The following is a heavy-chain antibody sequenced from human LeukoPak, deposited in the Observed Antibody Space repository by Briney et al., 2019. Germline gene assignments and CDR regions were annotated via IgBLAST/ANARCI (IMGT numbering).Heavy chain of an antibody. CDR1: GYTFTSYY. V-gene: IGHV1-2*02. CDR2: INPNSGGT. Sequence: ASVKVSCKASGYTFTSYYMHWVRQAPGQGLEWVGWINPNSGGTNFAQKFQGRVTTTRDTSISTAYMELSRLRSDDTAVYYCSRVLAGSYSIDYWGQGTLVTVSS. D-gene: IGHD1-26*01. J-gene: IGHJ4*02. CDR3: SRVLAGSYSIDY.